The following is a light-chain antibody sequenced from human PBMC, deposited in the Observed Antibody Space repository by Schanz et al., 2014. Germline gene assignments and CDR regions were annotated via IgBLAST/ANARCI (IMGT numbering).Light chain of an antibody. V-gene: IGKV3-15*01. J-gene: IGKJ1*01. CDR2: GAS. Sequence: EIVMTQSPATLSVSPGERVTLSCRASQSVSSNLAWYQQRPGQAPRLLVYGASSRATGVPARFSGSGSGTEFTLTISSLQSEDFAVYYCQQYNIWPPVTFGQGTKVDIK. CDR1: QSVSSN. CDR3: QQYNIWPPVT.